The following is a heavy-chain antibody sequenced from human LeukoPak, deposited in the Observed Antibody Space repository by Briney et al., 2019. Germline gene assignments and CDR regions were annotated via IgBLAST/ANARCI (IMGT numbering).Heavy chain of an antibody. V-gene: IGHV4-34*01. Sequence: SETLSLTCAVYGGSFSGYYWSWIRQPPGEGLEWIGEINHSGSTNYNPSLKSRVTISVDTSKNQFSLKLSSVTAADTAVYYCAGIPQFYFDYWGQGTLVTVSS. J-gene: IGHJ4*02. CDR3: AGIPQFYFDY. CDR2: INHSGST. CDR1: GGSFSGYY. D-gene: IGHD5-24*01.